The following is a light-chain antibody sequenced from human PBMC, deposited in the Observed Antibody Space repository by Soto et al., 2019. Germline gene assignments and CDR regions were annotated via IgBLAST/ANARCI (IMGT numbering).Light chain of an antibody. CDR2: GAS. J-gene: IGKJ4*01. V-gene: IGKV3D-15*01. Sequence: EIAMTQSPSTLSVSSGEKATLYCRASQSVSSNLAWYQQKPGQAPRLLIYGASTRATGIPARFSGSGSGTEFTLTISSLEPDDFAVYYCQQRSNWSLTFGGGTKVDIK. CDR1: QSVSSN. CDR3: QQRSNWSLT.